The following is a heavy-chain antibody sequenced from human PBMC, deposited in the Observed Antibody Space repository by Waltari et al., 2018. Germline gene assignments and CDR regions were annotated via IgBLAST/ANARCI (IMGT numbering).Heavy chain of an antibody. J-gene: IGHJ5*02. CDR2: IYYSGGT. CDR3: ARHWKRNGYRFDP. V-gene: IGHV4-39*01. Sequence: QLQLQESGPGLVKPSETLSLTCTVSGGSISSSRYYWGWIRQSPGKGLEWIGSIYYSGGTYYTPTLKSRVTISGDTSKNQFSLKLSSVTAADTAVYYCARHWKRNGYRFDPWGQGTLVTVSS. D-gene: IGHD5-12*01. CDR1: GGSISSSRYY.